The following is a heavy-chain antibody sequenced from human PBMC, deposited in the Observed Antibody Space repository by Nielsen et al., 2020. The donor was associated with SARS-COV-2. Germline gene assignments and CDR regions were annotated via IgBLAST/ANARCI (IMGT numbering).Heavy chain of an antibody. CDR1: GYTLTELS. CDR3: ARDLFSRVAGTFDY. D-gene: IGHD6-19*01. Sequence: ASVKVSCKVSGYTLTELSMHWVRQAPGKGLEWMGGFDPEDGETIYAQKFQGRVTMTEDTSTDTAYMELSRLRSDDTAVYYCARDLFSRVAGTFDYWGQGTLVTVSS. V-gene: IGHV1-24*01. CDR2: FDPEDGET. J-gene: IGHJ4*02.